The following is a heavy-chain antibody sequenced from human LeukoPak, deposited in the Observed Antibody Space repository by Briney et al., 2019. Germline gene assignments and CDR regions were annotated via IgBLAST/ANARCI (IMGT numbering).Heavy chain of an antibody. CDR2: INDNGNS. Sequence: PSETLSLTCAVYGGSFSGYYWSWIRQPPGKGLEWIGEINDNGNSNYNPYLTSRVTISIDTSKSQFSLMLSSVTAADTAFYYSASIFGLDYSDSSGQFDYWGQGTLVSVSS. D-gene: IGHD3-22*01. CDR1: GGSFSGYY. CDR3: ASIFGLDYSDSSGQFDY. J-gene: IGHJ4*02. V-gene: IGHV4-34*01.